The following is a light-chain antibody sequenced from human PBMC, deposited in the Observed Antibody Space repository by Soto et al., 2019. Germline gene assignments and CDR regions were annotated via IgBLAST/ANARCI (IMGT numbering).Light chain of an antibody. CDR2: GAF. V-gene: IGKV3-15*01. CDR3: QQYNNWPPMA. J-gene: IGKJ1*01. Sequence: EIVMTQSPATLSVSPGERATLSCRASQSVSSNLAGYQQKPGQAPRLLIYGAFTRATGIPARFSGSGSGTEFTLTISSLQSEDFAVYYCQQYNNWPPMAFGQGTKVEIK. CDR1: QSVSSN.